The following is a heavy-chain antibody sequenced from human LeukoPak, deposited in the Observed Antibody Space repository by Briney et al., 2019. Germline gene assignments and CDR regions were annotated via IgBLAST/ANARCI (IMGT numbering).Heavy chain of an antibody. CDR2: MRTYNGNR. CDR1: VYTFSAYG. CDR3: VRSDNSGYYPRTLDY. V-gene: IGHV1-18*01. J-gene: IGHJ4*02. Sequence: APVRVSSTASVYTFSAYGFSWVRQAPGQGLEWMGWMRTYNGNRNYAQKFQGRVTMTTYTSTSTAYMELRSLRSDDTAMYYCVRSDNSGYYPRTLDYWGQGTRVTVSS. D-gene: IGHD3-22*01.